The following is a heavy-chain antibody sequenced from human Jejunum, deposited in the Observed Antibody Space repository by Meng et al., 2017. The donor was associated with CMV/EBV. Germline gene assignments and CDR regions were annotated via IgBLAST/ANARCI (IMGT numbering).Heavy chain of an antibody. CDR3: AREYGSGYPPDY. Sequence: TVSGGSISSGGYYWNWIRQHPGKGLEWIGSIYYTGGTYYNPSLKSRISMPVDTSKNQFSLKLTSVTAADTAVYYCAREYGSGYPPDYWGQGTLVTVSS. J-gene: IGHJ1*01. CDR1: GGSISSGGYY. V-gene: IGHV4-31*03. D-gene: IGHD3-10*01. CDR2: IYYTGGT.